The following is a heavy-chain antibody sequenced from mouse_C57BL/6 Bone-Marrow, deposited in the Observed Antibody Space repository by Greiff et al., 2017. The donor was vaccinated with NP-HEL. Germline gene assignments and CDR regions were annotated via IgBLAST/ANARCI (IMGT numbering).Heavy chain of an antibody. CDR2: ISDGGSYT. CDR1: GFTFSSYA. J-gene: IGHJ3*01. CDR3: ARGAYYSNCPWFAY. Sequence: VQLKESGGGLVKPGGSLKLSCAASGFTFSSYAMSWVRQTPEKRLEWVATISDGGSYTYYPDNVKGRFTISRDNAKNNLYLQMSHLKSEDTAMYYCARGAYYSNCPWFAYWGQGTLVTVSA. V-gene: IGHV5-4*01. D-gene: IGHD2-5*01.